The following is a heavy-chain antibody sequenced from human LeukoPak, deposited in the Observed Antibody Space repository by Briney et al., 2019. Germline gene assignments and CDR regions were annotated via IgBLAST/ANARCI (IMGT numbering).Heavy chain of an antibody. J-gene: IGHJ4*02. CDR2: INHSGRTA. CDR3: ARAGDSSGYGDY. CDR1: GGSFSGYY. V-gene: IGHV4-34*01. D-gene: IGHD3-22*01. Sequence: PSETLSLTCVVYGGSFSGYYWSWIRQPPGKGLEWIGEINHSGRTANYSPSLKSRVTISVDTSKNQFSLKLSSVTAEDTAVYYCARAGDSSGYGDYWGQGTLVTVSS.